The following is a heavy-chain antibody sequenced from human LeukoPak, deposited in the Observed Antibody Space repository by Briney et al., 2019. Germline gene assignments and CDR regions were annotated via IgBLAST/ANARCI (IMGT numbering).Heavy chain of an antibody. D-gene: IGHD3-10*01. CDR1: GFTFSSYG. V-gene: IGHV3-33*06. CDR3: AKGGPQEGNYFDY. CDR2: IWYDGSNK. Sequence: GGSLRLSCAASGFTFSSYGMHWVRQAPGKGLEWVAVIWYDGSNKYYADSVKGRFTISRDNSKNTLYLQMNSLRAEDTAVYYCAKGGPQEGNYFDYWGQGTLVTVSS. J-gene: IGHJ4*02.